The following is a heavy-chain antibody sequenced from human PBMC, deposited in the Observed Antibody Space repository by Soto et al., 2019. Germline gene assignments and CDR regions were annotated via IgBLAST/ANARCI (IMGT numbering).Heavy chain of an antibody. CDR2: IWYDGSSE. V-gene: IGHV3-33*01. CDR1: GFTFNRYV. CDR3: ARGVDYFDY. Sequence: QVQLVESGGGVVQPGRSLRLSCAASGFTFNRYVMHWVRQAPGKGLEWVAVIWYDGSSEYYADSVKGRFTISIDNSKNTLFLQMNSLRAEDTAVYYCARGVDYFDYWGQGTLVTVPS. J-gene: IGHJ4*02.